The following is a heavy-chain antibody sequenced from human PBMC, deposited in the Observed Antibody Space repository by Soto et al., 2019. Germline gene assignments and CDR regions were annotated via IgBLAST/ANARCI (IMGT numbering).Heavy chain of an antibody. Sequence: IASGGTFSSYAISWVRQAPGQGLEWMGGIIPIFGTANYAQKFQGRVTITADESTSTAYMELSSLRSEDTAVYYCARVRGDDSSGYYPTLYYYYYYGMDVWGQGTTVTVSS. V-gene: IGHV1-69*01. CDR2: IIPIFGTA. CDR1: GGTFSSYA. CDR3: ARVRGDDSSGYYPTLYYYYYYGMDV. J-gene: IGHJ6*02. D-gene: IGHD3-22*01.